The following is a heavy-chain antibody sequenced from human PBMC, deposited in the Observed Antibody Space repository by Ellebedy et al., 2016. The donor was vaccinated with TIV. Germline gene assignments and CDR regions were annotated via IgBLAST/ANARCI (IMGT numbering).Heavy chain of an antibody. CDR1: GGPSSRNY. V-gene: IGHV4-59*01. CDR2: IDDSGRT. CDR3: ARDRMYYYDSSGSYQYYGMDV. J-gene: IGHJ6*02. D-gene: IGHD3-22*01. Sequence: SETLSLTXKVSGGPSSRNYWTWIRQPPGKGLEWIGCIDDSGRTNYNSSLKSRVTISVDTSKNQFSLKLTSLTAADTAVYYCARDRMYYYDSSGSYQYYGMDVWGQGTTVTVSS.